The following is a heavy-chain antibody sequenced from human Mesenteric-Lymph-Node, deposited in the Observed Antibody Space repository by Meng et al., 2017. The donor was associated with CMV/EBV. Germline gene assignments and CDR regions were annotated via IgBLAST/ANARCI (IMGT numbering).Heavy chain of an antibody. CDR1: GVSISRNSYY. CDR2: MYYSGST. D-gene: IGHD3-10*01. Sequence: SETLSLTCSVSGVSISRNSYYWGWIRQPPGKGLEWIGSMYYSGSTYYNPSLKSRVTLSLDTSKNQFSLKLSSVTAADTAVYYCASLSMVRGVIPSGDVWGQGTTVTVSS. CDR3: ASLSMVRGVIPSGDV. J-gene: IGHJ6*02. V-gene: IGHV4-39*07.